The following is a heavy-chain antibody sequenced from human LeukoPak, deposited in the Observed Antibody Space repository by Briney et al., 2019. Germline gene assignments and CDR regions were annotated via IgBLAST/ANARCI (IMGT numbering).Heavy chain of an antibody. CDR3: AKDRATSVARVYDY. J-gene: IGHJ4*02. V-gene: IGHV3-23*01. CDR1: GFTFGNYA. D-gene: IGHD2-21*01. CDR2: ISGSSSVT. Sequence: RTGGSLRLSCVASGFTFGNYAMTWVRQAPGKGLEWVSVISGSSSVTSYADSVKGRFTISRDNSKNTLYLQMNSLRDEDTATYYCAKDRATSVARVYDYGGQGTLVTVSS.